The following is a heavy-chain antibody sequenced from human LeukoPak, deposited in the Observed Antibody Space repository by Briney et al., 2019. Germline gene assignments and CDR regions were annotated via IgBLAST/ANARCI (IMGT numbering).Heavy chain of an antibody. Sequence: PSETLSLTCTVSSGSISSGSYYWSWIRQPAGKGLEWIGRIYTSGSTNYNPSLKSRVTISVDTSKNQFSLKLSSVTAADTAVYYCAREISSSGWHFDYWGQGTLVTVSS. V-gene: IGHV4-61*02. CDR2: IYTSGST. D-gene: IGHD6-19*01. CDR1: SGSISSGSYY. CDR3: AREISSSGWHFDY. J-gene: IGHJ4*02.